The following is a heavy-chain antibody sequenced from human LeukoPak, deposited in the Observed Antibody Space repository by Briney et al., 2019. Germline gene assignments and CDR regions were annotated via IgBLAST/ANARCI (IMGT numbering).Heavy chain of an antibody. CDR2: ISVYNGNT. CDR1: GYTFTSYG. J-gene: IGHJ4*02. Sequence: ASVKVSCKASGYTFTSYGISWVRQAPGQGLEWMGWISVYNGNTNYAQKLQGRVTMTTDTSTSTAYMELRSLRSDDTAVYYCARVSEDGSGSSYYFDYWGQGTLVTVSS. D-gene: IGHD3-10*01. V-gene: IGHV1-18*01. CDR3: ARVSEDGSGSSYYFDY.